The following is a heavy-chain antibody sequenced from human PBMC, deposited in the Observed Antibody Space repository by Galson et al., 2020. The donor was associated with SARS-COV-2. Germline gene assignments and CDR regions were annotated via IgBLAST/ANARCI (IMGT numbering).Heavy chain of an antibody. CDR1: GFTFSNAW. Sequence: AGGSLRLSCADSGFTFSNAWMSWVRQAPGKGLECVGRIKSKTDGGTTDYAAPVQGRFTISSDDSKNTLYLQMNSLNTEDTAVYYCTTDLPGRYFDWLFESDTKYYLDYWGQGTLVTVSS. V-gene: IGHV3-15*01. CDR3: TTDLPGRYFDWLFESDTKYYLDY. D-gene: IGHD3-9*01. CDR2: IKSKTDGGTT. J-gene: IGHJ4*02.